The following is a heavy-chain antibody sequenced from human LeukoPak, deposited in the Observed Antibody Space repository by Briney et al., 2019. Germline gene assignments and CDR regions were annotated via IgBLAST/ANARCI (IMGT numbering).Heavy chain of an antibody. D-gene: IGHD1-26*01. CDR1: GYTFTSYG. CDR3: ARAQGSYYHYYMDV. J-gene: IGHJ6*03. Sequence: ASVKVSCKASGYTFTSYGISWVRQAPGQGLEWMGWISAYNGNTNYAQKFQGRVTMTRDMSTSTVNMELSSLRSEDTAVYYCARAQGSYYHYYMDVWGKGTTVTVSS. CDR2: ISAYNGNT. V-gene: IGHV1-18*01.